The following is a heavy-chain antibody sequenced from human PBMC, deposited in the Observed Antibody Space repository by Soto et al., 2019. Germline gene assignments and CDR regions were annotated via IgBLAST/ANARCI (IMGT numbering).Heavy chain of an antibody. CDR1: GGSFSGYY. CDR2: INHSGST. V-gene: IGHV4-34*01. Sequence: SETLSLTCAVYGGSFSGYYWSWIRQPPGKGLEWIGEINHSGSTNYNPSLKSRVTISVDTSKNQFSLKLSSVTAADTAVYYCARGYHGYNPGSWPRKLGSFFDYWGQGTLVTVSS. J-gene: IGHJ4*02. D-gene: IGHD3-10*01. CDR3: ARGYHGYNPGSWPRKLGSFFDY.